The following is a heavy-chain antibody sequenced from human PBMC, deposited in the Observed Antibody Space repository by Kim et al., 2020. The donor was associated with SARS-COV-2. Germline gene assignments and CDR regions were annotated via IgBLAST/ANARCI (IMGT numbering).Heavy chain of an antibody. CDR1: GFTFSSYE. CDR2: ISSSGSTI. CDR3: ARFLMHIVVGAIRRGPSWYFDL. D-gene: IGHD2-21*01. Sequence: GGSLRLSCAASGFTFSSYEMNWVRQAPGKGLEWVSYISSSGSTIYYADSVKGRFTISRDNAKNSLYLQMNSLRAEDTAVYYCARFLMHIVVGAIRRGPSWYFDLWGRGTLVTVSS. J-gene: IGHJ2*01. V-gene: IGHV3-48*03.